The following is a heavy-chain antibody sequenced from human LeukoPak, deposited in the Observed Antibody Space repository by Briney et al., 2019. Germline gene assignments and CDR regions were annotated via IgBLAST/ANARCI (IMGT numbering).Heavy chain of an antibody. Sequence: GGSLRLSCAASGFSFNTYALRWVRQAPGKGLEYVSAINYNGDSAYYANSVKGRFIISRDNSKKTLFPQMGSLRAEDTAVYYCARDTGGDAYNDYFDSWGQGTLVTVS. J-gene: IGHJ4*02. V-gene: IGHV3-64*01. CDR3: ARDTGGDAYNDYFDS. CDR1: GFSFNTYA. D-gene: IGHD5-24*01. CDR2: INYNGDSA.